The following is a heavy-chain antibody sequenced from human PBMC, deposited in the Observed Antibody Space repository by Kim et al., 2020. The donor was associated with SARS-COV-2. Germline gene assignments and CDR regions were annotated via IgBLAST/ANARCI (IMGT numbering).Heavy chain of an antibody. J-gene: IGHJ4*02. CDR3: ARDRGSQLLLALFDY. Sequence: GGSLRLSCAASGFTFSSYAMHWVRQAPGKGLEWVAVISYDGSNKYYADSVKGRFTISRDNSKNTLYLQMNSLRAEDTAVYYCARDRGSQLLLALFDYWGQGTLVTVSS. D-gene: IGHD2-2*01. CDR2: ISYDGSNK. V-gene: IGHV3-30-3*01. CDR1: GFTFSSYA.